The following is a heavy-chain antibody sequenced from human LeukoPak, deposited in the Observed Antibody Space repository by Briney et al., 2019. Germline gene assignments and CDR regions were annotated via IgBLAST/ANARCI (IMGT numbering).Heavy chain of an antibody. CDR3: ATPNYYDSSGYSQYFDY. D-gene: IGHD3-22*01. Sequence: GASVKVSCKVSGYTLTELSMHWVRQAPGKGLEWIGGFDPEDGETIYAQKFQGRVTMTEDTSTDAAYMELSSLRSEDTAVYYCATPNYYDSSGYSQYFDYWGQGTLVTVSS. V-gene: IGHV1-24*01. CDR1: GYTLTELS. CDR2: FDPEDGET. J-gene: IGHJ4*02.